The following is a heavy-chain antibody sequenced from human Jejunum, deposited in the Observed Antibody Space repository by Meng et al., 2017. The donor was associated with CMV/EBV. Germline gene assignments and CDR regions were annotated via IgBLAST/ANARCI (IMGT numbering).Heavy chain of an antibody. CDR1: NYG. Sequence: NYGIGWVRQMAGKGPEWMGIIYPADSDTRYSPAFQGQVTISADKSISTAFLQWSSLKASDTAMYYCARGAGRITVFGVVMSWFDPWGQGTLVTVSS. CDR3: ARGAGRITVFGVVMSWFDP. D-gene: IGHD3-3*01. J-gene: IGHJ5*02. CDR2: IYPADSDT. V-gene: IGHV5-51*01.